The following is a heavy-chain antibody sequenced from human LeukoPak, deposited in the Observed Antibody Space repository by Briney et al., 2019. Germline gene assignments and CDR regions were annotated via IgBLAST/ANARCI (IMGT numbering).Heavy chain of an antibody. J-gene: IGHJ5*02. D-gene: IGHD3-3*01. V-gene: IGHV4-59*01. CDR1: GGSISSYY. CDR2: IYYSGST. Sequence: PSETLSLTCTVSGGSISSYYWSWIRQPPGKGLEWIGYIYYSGSTNYNPSLKSRVTISVDTSKNQFSLKLSSVTAADTAVYYCARDNRIDFGVLRFLNWSDPWGQGTLVTVSS. CDR3: ARDNRIDFGVLRFLNWSDP.